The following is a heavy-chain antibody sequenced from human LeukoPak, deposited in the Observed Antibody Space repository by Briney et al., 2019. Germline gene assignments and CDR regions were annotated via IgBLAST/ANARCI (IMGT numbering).Heavy chain of an antibody. CDR1: GGSFSDYY. Sequence: SPSETLSLTCAVYGGSFSDYYWSWIRQPPGKGLEWIGEINHSGSTNYNPSLKSRVTISVDTSKNQFSLKLSSVTAADTAVYYCARENWNDVQDYWGQGTLVTVSS. V-gene: IGHV4-34*01. CDR2: INHSGST. J-gene: IGHJ4*02. D-gene: IGHD1-1*01. CDR3: ARENWNDVQDY.